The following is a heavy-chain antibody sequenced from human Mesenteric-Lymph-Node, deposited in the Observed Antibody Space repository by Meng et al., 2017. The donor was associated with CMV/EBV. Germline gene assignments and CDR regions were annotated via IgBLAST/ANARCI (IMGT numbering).Heavy chain of an antibody. V-gene: IGHV1-69*15. Sequence: SACTFCNHAFSWLRPAPGQGLESMGRIIPIFGPANYAQTLKDSVTITADESTTTVYMELSSLRSEDTALYYCATDYSGSGSFYNALFYWGQGTLVTVSS. D-gene: IGHD3-10*01. CDR1: ACTFCNHA. CDR2: IIPIFGPA. CDR3: ATDYSGSGSFYNALFY. J-gene: IGHJ4*02.